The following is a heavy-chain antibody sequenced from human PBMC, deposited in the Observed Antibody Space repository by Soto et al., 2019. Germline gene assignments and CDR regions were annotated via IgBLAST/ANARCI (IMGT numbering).Heavy chain of an antibody. CDR2: TIPVFNTA. CDR3: ARGVYGSWIYVTGPSAFDI. CDR1: GGTLSDHG. J-gene: IGHJ3*02. D-gene: IGHD3-10*01. Sequence: QVQLEQSGAEVKKPGSSVKVSCKASGGTLSDHGVAWLRQAPGQGLEWMGGTIPVFNTAKYAQTFQGRVTVIADKFTNIAYMELSSLRSEDSDFYFCARGVYGSWIYVTGPSAFDIWGQGTRVIVSS. V-gene: IGHV1-69*06.